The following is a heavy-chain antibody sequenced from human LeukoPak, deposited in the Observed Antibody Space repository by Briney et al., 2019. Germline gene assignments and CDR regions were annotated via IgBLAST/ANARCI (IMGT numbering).Heavy chain of an antibody. V-gene: IGHV3-30*04. Sequence: GWPLTLSCAASGFTFGSYAMHWVRQPPGKGLEWVAVIAHDETNRFYADSVKGRFTISRDNSMNTLYLRMDSLRPEDTAVYFCARDLTPGAPDYFDYWGQGTLVTVSS. CDR1: GFTFGSYA. J-gene: IGHJ4*02. CDR3: ARDLTPGAPDYFDY. CDR2: IAHDETNR. D-gene: IGHD2-2*01.